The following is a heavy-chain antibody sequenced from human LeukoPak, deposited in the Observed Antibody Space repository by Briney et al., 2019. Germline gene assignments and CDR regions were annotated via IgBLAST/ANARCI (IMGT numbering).Heavy chain of an antibody. CDR3: ARGSPPRVYSVRSGYYSYYFDY. J-gene: IGHJ4*02. V-gene: IGHV1-18*01. CDR1: GYKFTNYG. CDR2: ISPYNGNT. Sequence: GASVKVSCKASGYKFTNYGISWVRQAPGQGLEWMGWISPYNGNTIYAQKLQGRVTMTTDTSTSTAYMELRSLRSDDTAVYYCARGSPPRVYSVRSGYYSYYFDYWGQGTLVTVSS. D-gene: IGHD3-22*01.